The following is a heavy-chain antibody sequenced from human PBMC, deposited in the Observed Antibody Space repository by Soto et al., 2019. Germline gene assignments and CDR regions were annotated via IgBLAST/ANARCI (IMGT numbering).Heavy chain of an antibody. CDR1: GDSVSSGSSY. V-gene: IGHV4-61*10. CDR2: VYYRAST. D-gene: IGHD2-2*01. Sequence: SETLSLTCTVLGDSVSSGSSYWSWIRQPSGKGLEWMGYVYYRASTSYNPSLKSRVTISRDTSKNQSSLDLNSVTPADTAVYYCARVKRRTSRFDPWGQGTRVTVSS. CDR3: ARVKRRTSRFDP. J-gene: IGHJ5*02.